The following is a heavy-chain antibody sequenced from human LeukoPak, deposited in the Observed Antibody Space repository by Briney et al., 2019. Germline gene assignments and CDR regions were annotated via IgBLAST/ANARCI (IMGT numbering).Heavy chain of an antibody. J-gene: IGHJ4*02. CDR2: ISSSSSYT. CDR3: ARGSNGDYGY. CDR1: GFTFSDYY. Sequence: GGSLMLSCAASGFTFSDYYMSWIRQAPGKGLEWVSYISSSSSYTNYADSVKGRFTISRDNAKNSLYLQMNSLRAEDTALYYCARGSNGDYGYWGQGTLVTVSS. V-gene: IGHV3-11*05. D-gene: IGHD4-17*01.